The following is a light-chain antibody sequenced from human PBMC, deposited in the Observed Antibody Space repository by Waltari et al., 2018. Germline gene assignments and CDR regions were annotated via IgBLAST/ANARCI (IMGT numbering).Light chain of an antibody. CDR1: DTDIGRHNF. CDR2: DVN. J-gene: IGLJ1*01. V-gene: IGLV2-14*03. Sequence: QSALTQPASVSGSPGQSIAISCTGTDTDIGRHNFVSWYRQRPGEVPKLIIYDVNSRLTGISSRFSGAKFGNTASLTISGLQTEDEAVYYCSSYTTGRTYVFGTGTKVTVL. CDR3: SSYTTGRTYV.